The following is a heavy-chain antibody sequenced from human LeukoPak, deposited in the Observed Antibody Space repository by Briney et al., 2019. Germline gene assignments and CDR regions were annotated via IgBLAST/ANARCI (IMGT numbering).Heavy chain of an antibody. Sequence: PSETLSLTCTVSGYSISSGYYWGWIRQPPGKGLEWIGSIYHSGSTYYNPSLKSRVTISVDTSKNQFSLKLSSVTAADTAVYYCAGGVAAVSDVWGKGTTVTVSS. V-gene: IGHV4-38-2*02. CDR2: IYHSGST. CDR3: AGGVAAVSDV. J-gene: IGHJ6*04. D-gene: IGHD6-13*01. CDR1: GYSISSGYY.